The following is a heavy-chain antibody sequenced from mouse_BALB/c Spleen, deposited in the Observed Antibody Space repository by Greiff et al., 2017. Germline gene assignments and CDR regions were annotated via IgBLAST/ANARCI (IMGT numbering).Heavy chain of an antibody. CDR2: ISYSGST. CDR1: GDSITSGY. V-gene: IGHV3-8*02. J-gene: IGHJ4*01. CDR3: ARYGYSDYYAMDY. Sequence: EVQLQQSGPSLVKPSQTLSLTCSVTGDSITSGYWNWIRKFPGNKLEYMGYISYSGSTYYNPTLKSRISITPDTSTNQYYLQLNSLTTEDTATYYCARYGYSDYYAMDYWGQGTSVTVSS. D-gene: IGHD2-3*01.